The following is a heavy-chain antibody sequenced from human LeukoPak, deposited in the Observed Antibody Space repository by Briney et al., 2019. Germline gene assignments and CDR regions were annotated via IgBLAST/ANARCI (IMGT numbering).Heavy chain of an antibody. J-gene: IGHJ5*02. V-gene: IGHV1-69*06. CDR3: ARDKRQGPFLEWLNWFDP. Sequence: GASVKVSCKASGGTFSSYAISWVRQAPGQGLEWMGGIIPIFGTANYAQKFQGRVTITADKSTSTAYMELSSLRSEDTAVYYCARDKRQGPFLEWLNWFDPWGQGTLVTVFS. CDR2: IIPIFGTA. CDR1: GGTFSSYA. D-gene: IGHD3-3*01.